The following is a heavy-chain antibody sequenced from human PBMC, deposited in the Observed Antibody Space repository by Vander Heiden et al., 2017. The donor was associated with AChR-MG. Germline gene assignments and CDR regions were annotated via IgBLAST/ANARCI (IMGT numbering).Heavy chain of an antibody. D-gene: IGHD2-21*01. J-gene: IGHJ6*02. CDR2: IYSGGRT. V-gene: IGHV3-53*02. Sequence: EVQLVETGGGLIQPGGSLRLSCAASGFTVSSNYMSWVRQTPGKGLEWVSVIYSGGRTYYADSVKGRFTISRDNSKNTLYLQMNSLRAEDTAVYYCARDAVDYYYGMDVWGQGTTVAVSS. CDR3: ARDAVDYYYGMDV. CDR1: GFTVSSNY.